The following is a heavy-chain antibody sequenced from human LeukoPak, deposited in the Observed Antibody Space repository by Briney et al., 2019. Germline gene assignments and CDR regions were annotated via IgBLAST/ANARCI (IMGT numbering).Heavy chain of an antibody. CDR3: ARALPTGTNWFDP. D-gene: IGHD1-1*01. Sequence: SVKVSCKASGGTFSSYAISWVRQAPGQGLEWMGGIIPIFDTANYAQKFQGRVTITADESTSTAYMELSSLRSEDTAVYYCARALPTGTNWFDPWGQGTLVTVSS. CDR2: IIPIFDTA. V-gene: IGHV1-69*13. CDR1: GGTFSSYA. J-gene: IGHJ5*02.